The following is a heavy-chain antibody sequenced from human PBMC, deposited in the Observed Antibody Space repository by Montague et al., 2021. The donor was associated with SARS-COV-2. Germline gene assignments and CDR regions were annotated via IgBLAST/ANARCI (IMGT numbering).Heavy chain of an antibody. V-gene: IGHV4-59*01. Sequence: SETLSLTCTVSGASISSYYWSWIRQPPGKGLEWIAYLCDSERTSYNPSLKSRITISLDTSRNQFSLKLSSMTAADTAVYYCARARGSSGLWFGEYNWFEPWGQGTLVTVSS. CDR3: ARARGSSGLWFGEYNWFEP. D-gene: IGHD3-10*01. CDR1: GASISSYY. CDR2: LCDSERT. J-gene: IGHJ5*02.